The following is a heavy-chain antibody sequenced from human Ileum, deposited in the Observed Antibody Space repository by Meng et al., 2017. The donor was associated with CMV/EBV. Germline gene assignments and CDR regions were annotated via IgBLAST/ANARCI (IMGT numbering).Heavy chain of an antibody. CDR2: IRSKANSYAT. CDR3: TRLGAYDSSSYDYY. J-gene: IGHJ4*02. CDR1: GFTFSGAA. D-gene: IGHD3-22*01. V-gene: IGHV3-73*01. Sequence: GFTFSGAAMHWVRQASGKGLEWIGRIRSKANSYATAYAASVKGRFTISRDDSKNTAYLQMNSLKTEDTGVYYCTRLGAYDSSSYDYYWGQGTLVTVSS.